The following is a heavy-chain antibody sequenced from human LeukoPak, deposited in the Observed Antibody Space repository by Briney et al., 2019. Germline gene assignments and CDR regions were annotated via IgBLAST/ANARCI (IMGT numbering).Heavy chain of an antibody. CDR3: ARRKRWLQLAWFDP. Sequence: SETLSLTCAVYGGSFSGYYWSWIRQPPGKGLEWIGEINHSGSTNYNPSLKSRVTISVDTSKNQFSLKLSSVTAADTAVYYCARRKRWLQLAWFDPWGQGTLVTVSS. J-gene: IGHJ5*02. CDR1: GGSFSGYY. V-gene: IGHV4-34*01. D-gene: IGHD5-24*01. CDR2: INHSGST.